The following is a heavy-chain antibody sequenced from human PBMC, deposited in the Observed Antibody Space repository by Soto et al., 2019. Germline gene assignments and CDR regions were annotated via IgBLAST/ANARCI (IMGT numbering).Heavy chain of an antibody. D-gene: IGHD6-13*01. CDR1: GFTFSSYA. CDR3: AKEPAVIAAAGTLDDY. Sequence: SLRLSCAASGFTFSSYAMSWVRQAPGKGLEWVSAISGSGGSTYYADSVKGRFTISRDNSKNTLYLQMNSLRAEDTAVYYCAKEPAVIAAAGTLDDYWGQGTLVTVSS. J-gene: IGHJ4*02. V-gene: IGHV3-23*01. CDR2: ISGSGGST.